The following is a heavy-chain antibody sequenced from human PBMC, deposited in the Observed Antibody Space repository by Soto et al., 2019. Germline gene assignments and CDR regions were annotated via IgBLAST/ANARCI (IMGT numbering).Heavy chain of an antibody. Sequence: SETLSLTCAVYGGSCSGYYWSWIRHPPGKGLEWIGEINHSGSTNYNPSLKSRVTISVDTSKNQFSLKLSSVTAADTAVYYCARGSPYYYDSSGYYPAKNYFDYWDQG. CDR1: GGSCSGYY. CDR3: ARGSPYYYDSSGYYPAKNYFDY. J-gene: IGHJ4*02. D-gene: IGHD3-22*01. V-gene: IGHV4-34*01. CDR2: INHSGST.